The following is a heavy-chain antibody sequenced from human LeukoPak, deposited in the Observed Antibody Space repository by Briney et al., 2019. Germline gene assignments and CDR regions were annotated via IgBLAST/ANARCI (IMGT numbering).Heavy chain of an antibody. V-gene: IGHV4-39*01. CDR3: ARPYCGGTNCYKFDAFDI. CDR2: SGST. Sequence: SGSTYNNPSLKSRVTISVDTSKNQFSLKLSSVTAADTAVYYCARPYCGGTNCYKFDAFDIWGQGRMVTVSA. D-gene: IGHD2-2*02. J-gene: IGHJ3*02.